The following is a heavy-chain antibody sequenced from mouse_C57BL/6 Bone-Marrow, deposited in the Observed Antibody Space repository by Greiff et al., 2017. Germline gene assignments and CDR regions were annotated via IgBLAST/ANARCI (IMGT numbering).Heavy chain of an antibody. D-gene: IGHD2-1*01. CDR2: FYPGSGSI. J-gene: IGHJ4*01. CDR1: GYTFTEYT. V-gene: IGHV1-62-2*01. Sequence: VQLQQSGAELVKPGASVKLSCKASGYTFTEYTIHWVKQRPGQGLEWIGWFYPGSGSIKYNEKFKDKATLTADKSSSTVYMELSRMTSEDAAVYFCAIHESYGSYVDHYAIDYWGQGTSVTVSS. CDR3: AIHESYGSYVDHYAIDY.